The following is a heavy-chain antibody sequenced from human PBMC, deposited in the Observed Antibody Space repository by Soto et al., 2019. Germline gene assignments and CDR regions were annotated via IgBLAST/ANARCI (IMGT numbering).Heavy chain of an antibody. J-gene: IGHJ5*02. Sequence: PGGSLRLSCAASGFTFSSYGMHWVRQAPGKGLEWVAVISYDESNKYCADSVKGRFTISRDNFGNTMYLQMNSVRVEDTAVYYCARSVRPLSWFDPWGQGTRVTVSS. D-gene: IGHD3-10*01. V-gene: IGHV3-30*03. CDR3: ARSVRPLSWFDP. CDR2: ISYDESNK. CDR1: GFTFSSYG.